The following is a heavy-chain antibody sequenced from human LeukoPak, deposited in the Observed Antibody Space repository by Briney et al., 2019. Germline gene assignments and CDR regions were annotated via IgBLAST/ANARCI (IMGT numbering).Heavy chain of an antibody. CDR2: ISGNGGST. J-gene: IGHJ4*02. CDR3: AKVQWLERIDY. Sequence: GGSLRLSCAASGFTFSTYAMSWVRQAPGKGLEWVSAISGNGGSTYYADSVKGRFTISRDNSKNTLYLQMNSLRAEDTAVYYCAKVQWLERIDYWGQGTLVTVSS. V-gene: IGHV3-23*01. CDR1: GFTFSTYA. D-gene: IGHD6-19*01.